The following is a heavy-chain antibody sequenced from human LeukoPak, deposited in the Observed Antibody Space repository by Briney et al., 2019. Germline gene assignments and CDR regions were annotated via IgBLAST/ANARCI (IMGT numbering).Heavy chain of an antibody. Sequence: GGSLRLSCAVSGFTFTNYPMIWVRQAPGRGLTWVSGSGSGGSTYYADSVKGRFTISRDNPRSTLYLQMSSLRAEDTAVYYCARKLSGYAPFDCWGQGTLVTVSS. D-gene: IGHD5-12*01. CDR1: GFTFTNYP. J-gene: IGHJ4*02. V-gene: IGHV3-23*01. CDR2: SGSGGST. CDR3: ARKLSGYAPFDC.